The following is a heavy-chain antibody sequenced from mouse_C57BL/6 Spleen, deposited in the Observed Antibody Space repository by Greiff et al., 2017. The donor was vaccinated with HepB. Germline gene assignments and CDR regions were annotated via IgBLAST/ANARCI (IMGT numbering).Heavy chain of an antibody. D-gene: IGHD2-3*01. CDR2: ISSGSSTI. V-gene: IGHV5-17*01. CDR1: GFTFSDYG. Sequence: VQLQQSGGGLVKPGGSLKLSCAASGFTFSDYGMHWVRQAPEKGLEWVAYISSGSSTIYYADTVKGRFTISRVNAKNTLFLQMTSLRSEDTAMYYCARERDGYYGFDYWGQGTTLTVSS. CDR3: ARERDGYYGFDY. J-gene: IGHJ2*01.